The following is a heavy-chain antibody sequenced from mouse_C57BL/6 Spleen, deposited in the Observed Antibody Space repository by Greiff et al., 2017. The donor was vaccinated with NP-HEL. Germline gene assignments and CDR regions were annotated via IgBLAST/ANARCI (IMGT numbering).Heavy chain of an antibody. CDR2: IYPGDGDT. J-gene: IGHJ4*01. D-gene: IGHD2-5*01. Sequence: VKLQQSGPELVKPGASVKISCKASGYAFSSSWMNWVKQRPGKGLEWIGRIYPGDGDTNYNGKFKGKATLTADKSSSTAYMQLSSLTSEDSAVYFCARSRSNYDAMDYWGQGTSVTVSS. V-gene: IGHV1-82*01. CDR1: GYAFSSSW. CDR3: ARSRSNYDAMDY.